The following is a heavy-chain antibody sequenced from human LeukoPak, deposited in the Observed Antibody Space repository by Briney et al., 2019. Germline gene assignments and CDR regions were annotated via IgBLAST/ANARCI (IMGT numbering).Heavy chain of an antibody. CDR3: ARGRGYGGNSGFAY. J-gene: IGHJ4*02. Sequence: GASVKVSFKASGYTFTIYYMHWVRQAPGHGLEWMGIINPSSGSTNYALKFQVRVTMTRDTSTSTFYMELSSLRSEDTAVYYCARGRGYGGNSGFAYWGQGTLVTVSS. CDR2: INPSSGST. CDR1: GYTFTIYY. V-gene: IGHV1-46*01. D-gene: IGHD4-23*01.